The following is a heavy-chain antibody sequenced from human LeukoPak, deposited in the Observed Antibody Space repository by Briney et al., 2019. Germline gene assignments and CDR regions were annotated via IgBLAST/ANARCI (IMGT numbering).Heavy chain of an antibody. Sequence: GGSLRLSCAASGFTVSSNYMSWVRQAPGKGLEWVSVIYSGGSTYYADSVKGRFTISRDNSKSTLYLQMNSLRAEDTAVYYCARVPYSGWSENYFDYWGLGTLVTVSS. V-gene: IGHV3-53*01. CDR2: IYSGGST. CDR3: ARVPYSGWSENYFDY. CDR1: GFTVSSNY. D-gene: IGHD6-19*01. J-gene: IGHJ4*02.